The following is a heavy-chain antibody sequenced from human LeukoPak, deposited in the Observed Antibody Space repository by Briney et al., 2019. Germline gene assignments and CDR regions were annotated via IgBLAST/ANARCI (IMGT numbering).Heavy chain of an antibody. Sequence: SETLSLTCTVSGGSISSYYWSWIRQPAGKGLEWIGRIYTSGSTNYNPSLKSRVTMSVDTSKNQFSLKLSSVTAADTAVYYCARSRGYYYDSSGYLDYWGQGTLVTVSS. CDR2: IYTSGST. V-gene: IGHV4-4*07. CDR1: GGSISSYY. D-gene: IGHD3-22*01. CDR3: ARSRGYYYDSSGYLDY. J-gene: IGHJ4*02.